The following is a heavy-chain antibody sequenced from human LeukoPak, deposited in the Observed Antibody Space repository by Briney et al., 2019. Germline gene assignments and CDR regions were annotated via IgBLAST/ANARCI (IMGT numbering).Heavy chain of an antibody. CDR1: GFTFSNYA. J-gene: IGHJ5*02. D-gene: IGHD5-24*01. CDR2: ISGSGDDP. V-gene: IGHV3-23*01. CDR3: AKQFVDI. Sequence: GGSLRLSCAASGFTFSNYAMNWVRQAPGKGLEWVSSISGSGDDPSYADSVKGRFTVSRDNSRNTLYLQMNSLRAEDTAVYYCAKQFVDIWGQGTLVTVSS.